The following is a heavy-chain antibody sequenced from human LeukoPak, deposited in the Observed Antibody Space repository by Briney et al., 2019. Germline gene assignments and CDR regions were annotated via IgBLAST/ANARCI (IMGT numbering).Heavy chain of an antibody. CDR3: AKSFETTAGLYAFDI. V-gene: IGHV3-23*01. D-gene: IGHD3-16*01. CDR2: LGASGVSA. Sequence: PGGSLRLSCAASGFTFSMYAMNWVRQAPGKGLEWVSTLGASGVSAYYADSVLGRFTISRDNSKDTLYLQMNSLRAADTAVYYCAKSFETTAGLYAFDIWGQGTMVTVSS. J-gene: IGHJ3*02. CDR1: GFTFSMYA.